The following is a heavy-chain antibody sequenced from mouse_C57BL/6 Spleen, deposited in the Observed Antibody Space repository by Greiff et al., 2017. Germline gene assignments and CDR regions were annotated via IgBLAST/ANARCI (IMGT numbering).Heavy chain of an antibody. V-gene: IGHV1-53*01. CDR3: ARDALFYYGSSYAMDY. D-gene: IGHD1-1*01. CDR2: INPSNGGT. CDR1: GYTFTSYW. Sequence: QVQLKQPGAELVKPGASVKMSCKASGYTFTSYWMHWVKQRPGQGLEWIGNINPSNGGTNYNEKFKSKATLTVDKSSSTAYMQLSSLTSEDSAVYYCARDALFYYGSSYAMDYWGQGTSVTVSS. J-gene: IGHJ4*01.